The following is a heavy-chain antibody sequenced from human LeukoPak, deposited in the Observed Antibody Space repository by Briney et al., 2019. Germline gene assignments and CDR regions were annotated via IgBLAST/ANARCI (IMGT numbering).Heavy chain of an antibody. CDR2: ISSNGGST. CDR3: VKALTTVTTAFDY. CDR1: GFTFSSYA. J-gene: IGHJ4*02. D-gene: IGHD4-17*01. Sequence: GGSLRLSCSASGFTFSSYAMHWVRQAPGKGLEYVSAISSNGGSTYYADSVKGRFTNSRDNSKNTLYLQMSSLRAEDTAVYYCVKALTTVTTAFDYWGQGTLVTVSS. V-gene: IGHV3-64D*06.